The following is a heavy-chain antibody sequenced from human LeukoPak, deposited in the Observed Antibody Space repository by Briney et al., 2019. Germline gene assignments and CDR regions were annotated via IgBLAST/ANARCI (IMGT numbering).Heavy chain of an antibody. Sequence: ASVKVSCKASGYTFTGDYMHWVRQAPGQGLEWMGRINPNSGGTNYEQKFQGRVTSTRTTSISTAYMELSRLRADETAVYYCARVVDTAMVTMVDWGQGTLVTVSS. J-gene: IGHJ4*02. D-gene: IGHD5-18*01. CDR1: GYTFTGDY. V-gene: IGHV1-2*01. CDR2: INPNSGGT. CDR3: ARVVDTAMVTMVD.